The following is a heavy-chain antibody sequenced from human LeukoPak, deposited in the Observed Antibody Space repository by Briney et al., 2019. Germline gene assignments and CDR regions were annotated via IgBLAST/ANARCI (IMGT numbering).Heavy chain of an antibody. D-gene: IGHD1-26*01. Sequence: PGGSLRLSCAVSGFTFSSYGMHWVRQAPGKGLEWVAVISYDGSNKYYADSVKGRFTISRDNAKNSLYLQMNSLRAEDTAVYYCARGSGSYYVYWGQGTLVTVSS. CDR2: ISYDGSNK. J-gene: IGHJ4*02. CDR1: GFTFSSYG. V-gene: IGHV3-30*03. CDR3: ARGSGSYYVY.